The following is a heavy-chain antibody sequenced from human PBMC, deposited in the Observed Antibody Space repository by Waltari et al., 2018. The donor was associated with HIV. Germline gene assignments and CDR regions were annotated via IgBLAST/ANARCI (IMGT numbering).Heavy chain of an antibody. V-gene: IGHV4-34*01. CDR1: GGSFSGYY. D-gene: IGHD4-4*01. Sequence: QEQLQQWGAGLLKPSETLSLTCAVYGGSFSGYYWSWIRQPPGKGLEWIGEINHSGNTNYSPSLKSRVTISMDTSKNQFSLKLASVTAADTAVYYCARGKRATVGSFSWFDPWGQGTLVTVSS. CDR3: ARGKRATVGSFSWFDP. J-gene: IGHJ5*02. CDR2: INHSGNT.